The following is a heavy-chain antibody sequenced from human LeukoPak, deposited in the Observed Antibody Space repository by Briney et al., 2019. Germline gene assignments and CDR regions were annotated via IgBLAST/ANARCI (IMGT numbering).Heavy chain of an antibody. Sequence: GGSLRLSCAASGFTFGSSAMSWVRQAPGKGLEWVSAISGSAGSTYYADSVKGRFTISRDNSKNTLYLQMNSLRAEDTAVYYCAKADYYYYMDVWGKGTTVTVSS. J-gene: IGHJ6*03. CDR1: GFTFGSSA. V-gene: IGHV3-23*01. CDR2: ISGSAGST. CDR3: AKADYYYYMDV.